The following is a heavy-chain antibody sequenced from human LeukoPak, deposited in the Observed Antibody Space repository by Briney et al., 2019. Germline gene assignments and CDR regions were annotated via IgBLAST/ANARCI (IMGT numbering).Heavy chain of an antibody. CDR3: ARVLPSPHVITGTTLVDYYYYMDV. Sequence: SETLSLTCTVSGGSISSSSYYWGWIRQPPGKGLECIGSIYYSGSTYYNPSLKSRLTISIDTSKSQFSLKLSSVTAADTAVYYCARVLPSPHVITGTTLVDYYYYMDVWGKGTTVTVSS. CDR1: GGSISSSSYY. D-gene: IGHD1-20*01. J-gene: IGHJ6*03. CDR2: IYYSGST. V-gene: IGHV4-39*07.